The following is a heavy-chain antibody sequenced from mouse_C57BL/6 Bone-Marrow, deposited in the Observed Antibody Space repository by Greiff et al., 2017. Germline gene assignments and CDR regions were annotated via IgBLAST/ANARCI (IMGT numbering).Heavy chain of an antibody. Sequence: QVQLQQPGAELVRPGSSVKLSCKASGYTFTSYWMHWVKQRPIQGLEWIGNIDPSDSETHYNQKFKDKATLTVDKSSSTAYMQLSSLTSEDSAVYYCARGRDIYSRYYAMDYWGQGTSVTVSS. D-gene: IGHD2-5*01. CDR3: ARGRDIYSRYYAMDY. CDR1: GYTFTSYW. J-gene: IGHJ4*01. V-gene: IGHV1-52*01. CDR2: IDPSDSET.